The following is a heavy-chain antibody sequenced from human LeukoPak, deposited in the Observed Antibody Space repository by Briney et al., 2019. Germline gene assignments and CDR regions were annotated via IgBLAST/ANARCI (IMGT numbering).Heavy chain of an antibody. CDR1: GFTLSSYW. D-gene: IGHD2-15*01. Sequence: PGGSLRLSCGGSGFTLSSYWMTWVRQAPGKGLEWVANIKEDGSERHYVDSVKGRFTISRDNAENSLYLQMNSLRAEDTAVYYCARMGTMGAASYNSYYYYMDVWGTGTTVTVSS. CDR2: IKEDGSER. V-gene: IGHV3-7*01. J-gene: IGHJ6*03. CDR3: ARMGTMGAASYNSYYYYMDV.